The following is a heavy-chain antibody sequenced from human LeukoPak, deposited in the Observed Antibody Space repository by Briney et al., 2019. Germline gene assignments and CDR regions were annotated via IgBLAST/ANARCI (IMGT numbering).Heavy chain of an antibody. V-gene: IGHV4-59*01. D-gene: IGHD6-13*01. CDR3: ARSAAAGPSTDS. CDR1: GGSITSYY. Sequence: SETLSLTCTVSGGSITSYYWVWIRQPPGKGLEWIGYIFYNGITNYNPSLKSRVAISLDASKNQFSLKLNSVTAADTAMYYCARSAAAGPSTDSWSQGTLVTVSS. J-gene: IGHJ4*02. CDR2: IFYNGIT.